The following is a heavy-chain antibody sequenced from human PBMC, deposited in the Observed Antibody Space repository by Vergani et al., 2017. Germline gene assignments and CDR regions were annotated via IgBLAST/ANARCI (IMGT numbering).Heavy chain of an antibody. Sequence: QVQLVESGGGVVQPGRSLRLSCAASGFTFSNYAMHWVRQAPGKGLEWVAVISYDGSNKYYADSVKGRFTISRDNSKNTLYLQMNSLRAEDTALYYCAKDRSGFGAFDIWGQGTMVTVSS. J-gene: IGHJ3*02. D-gene: IGHD5-12*01. CDR1: GFTFSNYA. V-gene: IGHV3-30*01. CDR2: ISYDGSNK. CDR3: AKDRSGFGAFDI.